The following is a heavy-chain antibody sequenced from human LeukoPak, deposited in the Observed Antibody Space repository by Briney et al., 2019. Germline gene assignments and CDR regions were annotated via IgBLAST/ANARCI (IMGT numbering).Heavy chain of an antibody. V-gene: IGHV3-23*01. Sequence: PGGSLRLSCAASGFIFSSYAMSWVRQAPGKGLEWVSAISGSGGSTYYADSVKGRFTISRDNSKNTLYLQMNSLRAEDTAVYYCAKGNVYDSSGYYDYWGQGTLVTVSS. D-gene: IGHD3-22*01. CDR1: GFIFSSYA. CDR2: ISGSGGST. J-gene: IGHJ4*02. CDR3: AKGNVYDSSGYYDY.